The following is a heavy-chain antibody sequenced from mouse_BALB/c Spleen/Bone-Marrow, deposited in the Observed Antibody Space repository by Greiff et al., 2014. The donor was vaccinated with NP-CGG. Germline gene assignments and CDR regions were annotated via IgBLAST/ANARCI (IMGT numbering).Heavy chain of an antibody. CDR2: INYSGST. CDR3: ARSGYFYYFDY. J-gene: IGHJ2*01. CDR1: GYSITSDYT. V-gene: IGHV3-2*02. Sequence: EVKLQESGPGLVKPSQSLSLTCTVTGYSITSDYTWNWIRQFPGNKLEWMGYINYSGSTSYNPPLKSRISITRGTSKNQFFLQLNSVTTEDTATYYCARSGYFYYFDYWGQGTTLTVSS.